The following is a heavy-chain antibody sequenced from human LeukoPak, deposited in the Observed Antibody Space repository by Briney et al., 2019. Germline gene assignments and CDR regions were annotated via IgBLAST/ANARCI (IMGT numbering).Heavy chain of an antibody. CDR2: MYQSGST. CDR3: ARGGGRYDAFTI. CDR1: GGSISSSSYY. Sequence: SETLSLTCTVSGGSISSSSYYWAWIRQPPGKGLEWIGSMYQSGSTYYNPFLNSRVTISIDTSKNQFSLKLSTVTAADTAVYYCARGGGRYDAFTIWGQGTMVTVSS. V-gene: IGHV4-39*01. J-gene: IGHJ3*02.